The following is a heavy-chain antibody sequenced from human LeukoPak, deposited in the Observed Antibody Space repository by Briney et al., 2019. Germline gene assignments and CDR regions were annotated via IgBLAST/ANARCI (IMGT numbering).Heavy chain of an antibody. CDR2: ISSSSSYI. D-gene: IGHD3-9*01. J-gene: IGHJ4*02. Sequence: GGSLRLSCAASGFTFSSYSMNWVRQAPGKGLEWVSAISSSSSYIYYADSVKGRFTISRDNAKNSLYLQMNSLRAEDTAVYYCVRDRMYDILTGYSRDFDCWGKGTLVTVST. CDR3: VRDRMYDILTGYSRDFDC. CDR1: GFTFSSYS. V-gene: IGHV3-21*01.